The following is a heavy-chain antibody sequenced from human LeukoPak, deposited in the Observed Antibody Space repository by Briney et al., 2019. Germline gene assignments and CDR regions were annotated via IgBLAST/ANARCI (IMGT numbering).Heavy chain of an antibody. CDR2: ISGSGGYI. Sequence: GGSLRLSCAAPGFTFSNYSMNWVRQAPGKGLEWVSSISGSGGYIYYADSVKGRFTISRDNAKNSLYLQMNSLRAEDTAVYYCARDGNWFDPWGQGTLVTVSS. CDR3: ARDGNWFDP. CDR1: GFTFSNYS. J-gene: IGHJ5*02. V-gene: IGHV3-21*04.